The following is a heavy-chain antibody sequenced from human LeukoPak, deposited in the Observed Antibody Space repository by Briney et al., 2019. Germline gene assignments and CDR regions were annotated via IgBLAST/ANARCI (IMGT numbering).Heavy chain of an antibody. CDR2: ISGSGGST. J-gene: IGHJ5*02. Sequence: GGSLRLSCAASGFTFSSYAMSWVRQAPGKGLEWVSAISGSGGSTYYADSVKGRFTISRGNSKNTLYLQMNSLRAEDTAVYYCAKVGYYYGSGSYTPAWFDPWGQGTLVTVSS. V-gene: IGHV3-23*01. CDR1: GFTFSSYA. D-gene: IGHD3-10*01. CDR3: AKVGYYYGSGSYTPAWFDP.